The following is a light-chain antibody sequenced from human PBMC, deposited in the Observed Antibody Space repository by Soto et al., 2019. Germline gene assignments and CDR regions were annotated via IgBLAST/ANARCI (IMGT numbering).Light chain of an antibody. V-gene: IGKV1-6*01. CDR2: AAS. CDR1: QAIRDD. CDR3: LQDYNYPRT. Sequence: QMTQSPSSLSASVGDRVTITCRASQAIRDDLAWYQQKPGKAPNLLIYAASNLQGGVPSRFSGSGSGTDFTLTISSLQPEDFATYYCLQDYNYPRTFGQGTKVDI. J-gene: IGKJ1*01.